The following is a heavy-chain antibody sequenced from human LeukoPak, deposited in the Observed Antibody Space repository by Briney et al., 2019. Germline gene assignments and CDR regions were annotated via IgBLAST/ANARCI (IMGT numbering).Heavy chain of an antibody. V-gene: IGHV4-59*01. CDR2: IYYSGST. D-gene: IGHD3-22*01. CDR1: GGSISSYY. Sequence: SETLSLTCTVSGGSISSYYWSWIRQPPGKGLEWIGYIYYSGSTNYNPSLKSRVTISVDTSKNQFSLKLSSVTAADTAVYYCARSYYYDSSGYYQIDYWGQGTPVTVSS. CDR3: ARSYYYDSSGYYQIDY. J-gene: IGHJ4*02.